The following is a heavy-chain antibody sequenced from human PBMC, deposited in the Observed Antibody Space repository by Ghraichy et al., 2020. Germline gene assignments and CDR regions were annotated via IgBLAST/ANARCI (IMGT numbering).Heavy chain of an antibody. Sequence: LSLTCAASGFTFSSYAMSWVRQAPGKGLEWVSAISGSGGSTYYADSVKGRFTISRDNSKNTLYLQMNSLRAEDTAVYYCAKDWYYYDSMDAFDIWGQGTMVTVSS. D-gene: IGHD3-22*01. CDR2: ISGSGGST. J-gene: IGHJ3*02. V-gene: IGHV3-23*01. CDR3: AKDWYYYDSMDAFDI. CDR1: GFTFSSYA.